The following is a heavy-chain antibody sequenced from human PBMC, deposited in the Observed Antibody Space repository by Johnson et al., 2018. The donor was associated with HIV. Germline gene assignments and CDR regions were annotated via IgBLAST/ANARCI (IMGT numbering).Heavy chain of an antibody. CDR1: GFTLSDYW. CDR3: ARAYSGSYINDAVDI. CDR2: IGTAGDT. D-gene: IGHD1-26*01. Sequence: VQLVESGGGLVQPGGSLRLSCAAYGFTLSDYWMHWVRQATGKGLEWVSAIGTAGDTYYPGSVKGRFTISRENAKNSLYLQMNSLRAGDTAVYYCARAYSGSYINDAVDIWGQVTMVTVSS. J-gene: IGHJ3*02. V-gene: IGHV3-13*01.